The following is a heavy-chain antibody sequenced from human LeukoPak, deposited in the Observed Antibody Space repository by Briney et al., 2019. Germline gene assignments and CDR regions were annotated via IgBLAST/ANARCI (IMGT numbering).Heavy chain of an antibody. J-gene: IGHJ1*01. CDR1: GFTFSSYE. Sequence: QPGGSLRLSCAASGFTFSSYEMNWVRQAPGKGLEWVSYISSSGSTIYYADSVKGRFTISRDNAKNSLYLQMNSLRDEDTAVYYCARAGGGSYSPALSWYFQHWGQGTLVTVSS. V-gene: IGHV3-48*03. D-gene: IGHD1-26*01. CDR2: ISSSGSTI. CDR3: ARAGGGSYSPALSWYFQH.